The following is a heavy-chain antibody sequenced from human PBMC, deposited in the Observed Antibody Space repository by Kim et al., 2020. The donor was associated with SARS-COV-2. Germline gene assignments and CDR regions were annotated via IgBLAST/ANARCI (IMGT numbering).Heavy chain of an antibody. CDR2: ISSSSSYT. CDR3: ARGTYCTNGVCHLPYFDY. CDR1: GFTFSDYY. Sequence: GGSLRLSCAASGFTFSDYYMSWIRQAPGKGLEWVSYISSSSSYTNYADSVKGRFTISRDNAKNSLYLQMNSLRAEDTAVYYCARGTYCTNGVCHLPYFDYWGQGTLVTVSS. V-gene: IGHV3-11*06. J-gene: IGHJ4*02. D-gene: IGHD2-8*01.